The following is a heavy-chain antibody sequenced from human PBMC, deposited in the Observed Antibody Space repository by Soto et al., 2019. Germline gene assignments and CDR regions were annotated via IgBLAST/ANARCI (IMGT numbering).Heavy chain of an antibody. CDR1: GFTFSGHG. CDR2: ISSDGSNE. J-gene: IGHJ4*02. D-gene: IGHD7-27*01. Sequence: QVQLLESGGGVVQPGRSLRLSCAASGFTFSGHGIHWVRQAPGKGLEWVAFISSDGSNEYYGDSVEGRFTIFRDISKNTLYLQMNSLRTDDTAVYYCAKGGEGYWGQGTMVTVTS. V-gene: IGHV3-30*18. CDR3: AKGGEGY.